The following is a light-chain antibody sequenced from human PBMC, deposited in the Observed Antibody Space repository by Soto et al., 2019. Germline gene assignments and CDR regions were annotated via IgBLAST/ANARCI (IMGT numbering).Light chain of an antibody. V-gene: IGKV3-15*01. J-gene: IGKJ1*01. CDR1: QSISSN. Sequence: EIVLTQSPATLSVSPGERATLSCGASQSISSNLAWYQQKPGKAPRLLIYGASTRATGIPARLSGSGSGTEFTLTITSLQPEDFAVYYCQQNNHWLWTFGHGTKVDIK. CDR3: QQNNHWLWT. CDR2: GAS.